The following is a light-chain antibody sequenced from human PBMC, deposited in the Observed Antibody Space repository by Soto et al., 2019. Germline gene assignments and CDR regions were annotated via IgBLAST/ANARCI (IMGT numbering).Light chain of an antibody. CDR2: DVT. Sequence: VLTQSPSASGSPGQSVTISCTGTSSDIGGYNSVSWYQQHPGKAPKVMIYDVTKRPLGVPDRFSGSKSGNTASLTVSALQAEDEADYYCSSYTDRKNLVFGTGTKVTVL. J-gene: IGLJ1*01. V-gene: IGLV2-8*01. CDR1: SSDIGGYNS. CDR3: SSYTDRKNLV.